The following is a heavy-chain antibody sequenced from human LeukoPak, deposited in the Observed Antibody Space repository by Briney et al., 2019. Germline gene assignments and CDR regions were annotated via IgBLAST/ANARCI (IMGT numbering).Heavy chain of an antibody. CDR3: ARDHPLYCSGGTCYGYYYYYGMDV. V-gene: IGHV1-18*01. CDR1: GYTFTSYG. Sequence: ASVKVSCKASGYTFTSYGISWVRQAPGQGLEWMGWVSTYNGNTNYAHNLQGRVTMTTDTSTSTAYMELRSLRSDDTAVYYCARDHPLYCSGGTCYGYYYYYGMDVWGQGATVTVSS. CDR2: VSTYNGNT. D-gene: IGHD2-15*01. J-gene: IGHJ6*02.